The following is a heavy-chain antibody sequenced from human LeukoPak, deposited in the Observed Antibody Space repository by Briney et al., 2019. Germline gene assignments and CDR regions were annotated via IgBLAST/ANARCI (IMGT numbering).Heavy chain of an antibody. V-gene: IGHV4-34*01. D-gene: IGHD3-9*01. CDR2: INHSGST. J-gene: IGHJ3*02. Sequence: SETLSLTCAVYGGSFSGYYWSWIRQPQGKGLEWIGEINHSGSTNYNPSLKSRVTISADTSKNQFSLKLSSVTAADTAVYYCARVRHHYYDILTGYYLGAFDIWGQGTMVTVSS. CDR1: GGSFSGYY. CDR3: ARVRHHYYDILTGYYLGAFDI.